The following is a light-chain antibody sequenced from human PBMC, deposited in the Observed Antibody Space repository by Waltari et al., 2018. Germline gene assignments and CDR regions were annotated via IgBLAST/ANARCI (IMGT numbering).Light chain of an antibody. Sequence: QSALTQPASVYGTPGQSITIFCNGTSSDAGGYNYFLLYQQHPGKAPKPVIYDVSYLPSGVSNRFSGSKSGNTASLSISGLQAEDEADYYCSSYTSISTLVFGGGTKLTVL. CDR1: SSDAGGYNY. CDR3: SSYTSISTLV. V-gene: IGLV2-14*03. J-gene: IGLJ2*01. CDR2: DVS.